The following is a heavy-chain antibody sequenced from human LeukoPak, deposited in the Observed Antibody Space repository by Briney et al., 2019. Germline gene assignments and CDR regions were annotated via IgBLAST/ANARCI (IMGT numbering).Heavy chain of an antibody. Sequence: GGSRRLSCAASGFTFSSYGMHWVRQAPGKGLEWVAFIRYDGSNKYYADSVKGRFTISRDNSKNTLYLQMNSLRAEDTAVYYCAKGYDFWSGYTVSPYYYYYMDVWGKGTTVTVSS. J-gene: IGHJ6*03. CDR1: GFTFSSYG. CDR3: AKGYDFWSGYTVSPYYYYYMDV. V-gene: IGHV3-30*02. CDR2: IRYDGSNK. D-gene: IGHD3-3*01.